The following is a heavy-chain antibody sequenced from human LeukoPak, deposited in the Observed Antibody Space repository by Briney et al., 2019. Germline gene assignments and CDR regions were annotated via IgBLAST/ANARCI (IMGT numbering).Heavy chain of an antibody. J-gene: IGHJ6*03. Sequence: PSETLSLTCTVSGGSISSALYHWGWIRQPPGKNLEWIGRIYTSGSTNYNPSLKSRVTMSVDTSKNQFSLKLSSVTAADTAVYYCASSTVSHNPRVSYYYYMDVWGKGTTVTISS. CDR1: GGSISSALYH. CDR3: ASSTVSHNPRVSYYYYMDV. CDR2: IYTSGST. D-gene: IGHD1-1*01. V-gene: IGHV4-39*07.